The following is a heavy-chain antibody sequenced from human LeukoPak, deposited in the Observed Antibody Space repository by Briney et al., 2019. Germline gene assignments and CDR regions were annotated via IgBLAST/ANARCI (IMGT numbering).Heavy chain of an antibody. V-gene: IGHV1-18*01. CDR2: ISVYNVNT. CDR1: GYTFTSYG. CDR3: ARVHERWRLKN. D-gene: IGHD5-24*01. J-gene: IGHJ4*02. Sequence: ASVKVSCKASGYTFTSYGITWVRQAPGQGLEWMGWISVYNVNTNYAQKFQGRVTMTTDTSTSTAHMDLRSLRSDDTAVYYRARVHERWRLKNWGQGTLVTVPS.